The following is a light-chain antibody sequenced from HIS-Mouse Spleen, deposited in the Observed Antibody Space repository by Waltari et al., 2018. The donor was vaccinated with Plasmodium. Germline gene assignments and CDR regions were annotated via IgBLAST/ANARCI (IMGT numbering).Light chain of an antibody. J-gene: IGLJ3*02. CDR1: SGINVGTYR. Sequence: QAVLTQPSSLSASPGASASLTCTLRSGINVGTYRIYWYQQKPGSPPQYLLRYKSASDKQQGLGVPSRFSGSKDASANAGILLISGLQSEDEADYYCMIWHSSAWVFGGGTKLTVL. CDR2: YKSASDK. CDR3: MIWHSSAWV. V-gene: IGLV5-45*03.